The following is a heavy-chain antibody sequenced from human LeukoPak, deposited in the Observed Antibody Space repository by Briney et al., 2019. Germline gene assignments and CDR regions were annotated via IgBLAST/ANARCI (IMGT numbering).Heavy chain of an antibody. CDR3: VRGGGVSGYDLLDY. CDR2: INQDGSKE. D-gene: IGHD5-12*01. J-gene: IGHJ4*02. Sequence: GGSLRLSCAASGFAFSDYWMTWVRQAPGKGLEWVAHINQDGSKEHYMDSVKARFTISRDNAKNSLSLQMNSLRAEDTAVYYCVRGGGVSGYDLLDYWGQGTLVTVSS. CDR1: GFAFSDYW. V-gene: IGHV3-7*01.